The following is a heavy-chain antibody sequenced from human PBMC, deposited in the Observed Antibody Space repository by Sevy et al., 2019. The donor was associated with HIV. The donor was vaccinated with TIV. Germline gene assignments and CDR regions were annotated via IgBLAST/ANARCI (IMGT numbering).Heavy chain of an antibody. CDR3: VRETGGSGSAGFFGD. CDR2: ISVGGTNK. Sequence: GGSLRLSCAASGFTVTNYVIHWVRQAPGKGLEWVALISVGGTNKLYADSVKGRFTISRDDPKNTVYVEMTSLTVEDTALYYCVRETGGSGSAGFFGDWGQGTLVTVSS. J-gene: IGHJ4*02. V-gene: IGHV3-30*03. CDR1: GFTVTNYV. D-gene: IGHD3-22*01.